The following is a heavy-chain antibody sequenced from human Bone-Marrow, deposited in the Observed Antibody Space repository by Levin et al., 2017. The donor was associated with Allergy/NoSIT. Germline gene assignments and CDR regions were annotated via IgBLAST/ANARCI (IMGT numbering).Heavy chain of an antibody. Sequence: GESLKISCVVSDFTFGDYSMTWVRQAPGKGLEWVGFIRSNSYGGTTQYAASLKGRFTISRDDSKSVVYLQMNSLKTEDTAVYYCTRVAGLLSGYYDYKDYYVDVWGKGTTVTVSS. CDR1: DFTFGDYS. CDR3: TRVAGLLSGYYDYKDYYVDV. D-gene: IGHD3-3*01. CDR2: IRSNSYGGTT. V-gene: IGHV3-49*04. J-gene: IGHJ6*03.